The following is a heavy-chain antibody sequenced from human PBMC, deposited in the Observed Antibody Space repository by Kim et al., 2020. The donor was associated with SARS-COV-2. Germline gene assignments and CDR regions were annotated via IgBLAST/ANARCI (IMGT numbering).Heavy chain of an antibody. D-gene: IGHD6-13*01. Sequence: SETLSLTCTVSGGSISSSSYYWGWIRQPPGKGLEWIGSIYYSWSTYYNPSLKSRVTISVDTSKNQFSLKLSSVTAADTAVYYCARADSSSSYTTVPYYFDYWGQGTLVTVSS. CDR2: IYYSWST. CDR1: GGSISSSSYY. V-gene: IGHV4-39*07. J-gene: IGHJ4*02. CDR3: ARADSSSSYTTVPYYFDY.